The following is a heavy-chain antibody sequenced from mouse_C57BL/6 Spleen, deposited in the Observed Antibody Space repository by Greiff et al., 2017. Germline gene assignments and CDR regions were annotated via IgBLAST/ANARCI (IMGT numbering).Heavy chain of an antibody. CDR1: GYSITSGYY. J-gene: IGHJ2*01. CDR2: ISYDGSN. Sequence: EVKLMESGPGLVKPSQSLSLTCSVTGYSITSGYYWNWIRQFPGNKLEWMGYISYDGSNNYNPSLKNRISITRDTSKNQFFLKLNSVTTEDTATYYCARLPPPSYSNFYFDYWGQGTTLTVSS. V-gene: IGHV3-6*01. D-gene: IGHD2-5*01. CDR3: ARLPPPSYSNFYFDY.